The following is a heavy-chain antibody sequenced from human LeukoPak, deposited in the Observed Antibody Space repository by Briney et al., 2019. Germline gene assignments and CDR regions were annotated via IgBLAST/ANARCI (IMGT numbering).Heavy chain of an antibody. CDR3: ARINSGHYSLDS. J-gene: IGHJ4*02. D-gene: IGHD3-22*01. V-gene: IGHV4-61*01. Sequence: PSETLSLTCTVSGGSVSSGSYHWSWIRQPPGKGLEWIGYIFSTGSTNYNPSLKSRVTISVDTSKNQFSLKVTSVTAADTAVYYCARINSGHYSLDSWGQGTLVTVSS. CDR1: GGSVSSGSYH. CDR2: IFSTGST.